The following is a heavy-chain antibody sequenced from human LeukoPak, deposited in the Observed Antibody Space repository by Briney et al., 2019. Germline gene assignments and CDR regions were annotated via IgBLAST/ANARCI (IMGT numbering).Heavy chain of an antibody. CDR3: AKKVIAFGGVIPYYFDY. CDR2: ISGSGGST. Sequence: GGSLRLSCAASGFTFSSYAMSWVRQAPGKGLEWVSAISGSGGSTYYADSVKGRFTISRDNSKNTLYLQMNSLRAEDTAVYYCAKKVIAFGGVIPYYFDYWGQGTLVTVSS. J-gene: IGHJ4*02. D-gene: IGHD3-16*02. V-gene: IGHV3-23*01. CDR1: GFTFSSYA.